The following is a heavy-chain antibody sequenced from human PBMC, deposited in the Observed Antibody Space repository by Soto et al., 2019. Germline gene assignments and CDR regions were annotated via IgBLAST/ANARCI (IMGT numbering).Heavy chain of an antibody. V-gene: IGHV4-59*01. J-gene: IGHJ5*02. Sequence: LSLTCTVSGGSISSYYWSWIRQPPGKGLEWIGYIYYSGSTNYNPSLNSRVTISVDTTKNQFSLKLSSVTAADTAVYYCTRAYSSSSVSGDWFDPWGQGTLVTVSS. CDR1: GGSISSYY. D-gene: IGHD6-6*01. CDR3: TRAYSSSSVSGDWFDP. CDR2: IYYSGST.